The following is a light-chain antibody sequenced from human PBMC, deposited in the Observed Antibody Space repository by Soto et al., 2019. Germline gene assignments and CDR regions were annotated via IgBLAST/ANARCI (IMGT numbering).Light chain of an antibody. Sequence: AIQMTQSPSSLSASVGDRVTITCRSSQGIRNDVGWYQQKPGKAPKLLIYAASTLQSGVPSRFSGSGSGTDFTLTISSLQPEDFATYYCLQDYNYPITFGQGTRLEIK. J-gene: IGKJ5*01. CDR3: LQDYNYPIT. CDR2: AAS. V-gene: IGKV1-6*01. CDR1: QGIRND.